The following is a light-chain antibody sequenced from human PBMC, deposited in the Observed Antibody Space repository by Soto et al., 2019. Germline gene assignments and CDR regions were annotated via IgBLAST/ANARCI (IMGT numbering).Light chain of an antibody. V-gene: IGLV1-44*01. J-gene: IGLJ7*01. CDR1: SSNIGTYT. CDR3: AAWDDTLNVSV. CDR2: TNN. Sequence: QSVLTQPPSASGTPGQRVTISCSGSSSNIGTYTVNWYQQLPGMAPRLLMYTNNHRPSGVPDRFSGSKSGTSASLAISGLQSEDEADSYCAAWDDTLNVSVFGGGTQLTVL.